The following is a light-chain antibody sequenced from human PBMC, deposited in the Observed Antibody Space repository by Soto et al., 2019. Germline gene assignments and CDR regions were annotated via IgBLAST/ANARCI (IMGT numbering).Light chain of an antibody. Sequence: QSVLTQPASVSGSPGQSITISCTGTSSDVGGYNYVSWYQQHPGKAPKLMIYDVSHRPSGVSNRFSGSKSGNTASLTISGLQAEDEADYYCSSYTSSSTPVIFGGGTKLTVL. J-gene: IGLJ2*01. CDR3: SSYTSSSTPVI. CDR2: DVS. CDR1: SSDVGGYNY. V-gene: IGLV2-14*01.